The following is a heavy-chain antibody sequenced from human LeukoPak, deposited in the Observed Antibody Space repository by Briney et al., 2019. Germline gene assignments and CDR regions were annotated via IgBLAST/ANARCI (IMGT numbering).Heavy chain of an antibody. V-gene: IGHV4-34*01. CDR1: GGSFSGYY. Sequence: SETLSLTCAVYGGSFSGYYWSWIRQPPGKGLEWIGEINHSGSTNYNPSLKSRVTISVDTSKNQFSLKRSSVTAADTAVYYCASRPSEDYGDYADYYYYMDVWGKGTTVTVSS. CDR2: INHSGST. J-gene: IGHJ6*03. CDR3: ASRPSEDYGDYADYYYYMDV. D-gene: IGHD4-17*01.